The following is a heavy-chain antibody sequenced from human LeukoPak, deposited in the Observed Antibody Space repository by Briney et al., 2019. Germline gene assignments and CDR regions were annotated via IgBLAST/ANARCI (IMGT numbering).Heavy chain of an antibody. V-gene: IGHV3-7*01. CDR2: IKQDGSEK. CDR1: GFTFSSFW. D-gene: IGHD6-19*01. CDR3: SRSSIAVAWN. J-gene: IGHJ4*02. Sequence: GRSLRLSCAASGFTFSSFWMTWVRQAPGKGLEWVANIKQDGSEKFYVDSVRGRFTISRDNAKNSLYLQMNSLRAEDTAIYYCSRSSIAVAWNWGQGTLVTVSS.